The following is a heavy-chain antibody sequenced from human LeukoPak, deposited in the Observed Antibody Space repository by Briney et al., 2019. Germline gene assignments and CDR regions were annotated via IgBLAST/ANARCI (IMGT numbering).Heavy chain of an antibody. CDR2: IYTSGST. J-gene: IGHJ6*02. D-gene: IGHD5-18*01. V-gene: IGHV4-4*07. CDR3: ATTGGPYSYGYSMDV. CDR1: GGSISSYY. Sequence: SETLSLTCTVSGGSISSYYWSWIRQPAGKGLEWIGRIYTSGSTNYNPSLKSRVTMSVDTSKNQFSLKLSSVTAADTAVYYCATTGGPYSYGYSMDVWGQGTTATVSS.